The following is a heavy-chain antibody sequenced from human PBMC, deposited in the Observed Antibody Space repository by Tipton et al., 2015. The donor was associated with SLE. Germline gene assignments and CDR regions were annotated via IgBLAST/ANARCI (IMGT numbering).Heavy chain of an antibody. Sequence: QLVQSGAEMKKPGESLKISCKGSGYSFTTYWIAWVRHMPGKGLEWVAVISYDGSNKYYADSVKGRFTISRDNSKNTLYLQMNSLRAEDTALYYCARDGGGRYGAGDYWGQGTLVTVSS. CDR2: ISYDGSNK. J-gene: IGHJ4*02. CDR3: ARDGGGRYGAGDY. D-gene: IGHD1-26*01. V-gene: IGHV3-30*19. CDR1: GYSFTTYW.